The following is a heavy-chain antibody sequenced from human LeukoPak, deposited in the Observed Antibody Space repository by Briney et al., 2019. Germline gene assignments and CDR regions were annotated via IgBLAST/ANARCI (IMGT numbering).Heavy chain of an antibody. CDR2: IYYSGST. J-gene: IGHJ6*02. CDR3: ARDWSSGSYFDYYYGMDV. CDR1: GGSISSYY. D-gene: IGHD1-26*01. Sequence: SETLSLTCTVSGGSISSYYWSWIRQPPGKGLEWIGYIYYSGSTNYNPSLKSRVTISVDTSKNQFSLKLSSVTAADTAVYYCARDWSSGSYFDYYYGMDVWGQGTTVTVSS. V-gene: IGHV4-59*01.